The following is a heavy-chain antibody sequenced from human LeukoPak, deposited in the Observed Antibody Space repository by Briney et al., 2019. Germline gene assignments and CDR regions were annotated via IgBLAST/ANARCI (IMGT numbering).Heavy chain of an antibody. J-gene: IGHJ4*02. D-gene: IGHD6-13*01. CDR2: ISGSGGST. CDR3: AHISSSWPDY. V-gene: IGHV3-23*01. CDR1: GFTFSTFG. Sequence: PGGSLRLSCAASGFTFSTFGMNWVRQAPGKGLEWVSAISGSGGSTYYADSVKGRFTISRDNSKNTLYLQMNSLRAEDTAVYYCAHISSSWPDYWGQGTLVTVSS.